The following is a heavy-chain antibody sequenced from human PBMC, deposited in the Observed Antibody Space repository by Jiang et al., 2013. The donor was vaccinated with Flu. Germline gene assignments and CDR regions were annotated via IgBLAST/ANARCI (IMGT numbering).Heavy chain of an antibody. D-gene: IGHD4-17*01. J-gene: IGHJ4*02. CDR3: AGDGDYDYFDY. V-gene: IGHV4-39*01. CDR2: IYYSGST. CDR1: GGSISSSSYY. Sequence: LVKPSETLSLTCTVSGGSISSSSYYWGWIRQPPGKGLEWIGSIYYSGSTYYNPSLKSRVTISVDTSKNQFSLKLSSVTAADTAVYYCAGDGDYDYFDYWGQGTLVTVSS.